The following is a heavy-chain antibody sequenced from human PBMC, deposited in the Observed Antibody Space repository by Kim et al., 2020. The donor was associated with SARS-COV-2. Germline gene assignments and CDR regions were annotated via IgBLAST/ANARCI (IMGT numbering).Heavy chain of an antibody. CDR3: VSGPTPADRSVSYTAFDP. CDR1: GFTLRTNS. CDR2: ITIGVNT. V-gene: IGHV3-53*01. D-gene: IGHD3-3*01. Sequence: GGSLRLSCAASGFTLRTNSVSWVRQAPGKGLEWVSMITIGVNTYYAASVKGRFTISIDNSRNTVSLQMSTLRAEDTGNYYCVSGPTPADRSVSYTAFDP. J-gene: IGHJ5*02.